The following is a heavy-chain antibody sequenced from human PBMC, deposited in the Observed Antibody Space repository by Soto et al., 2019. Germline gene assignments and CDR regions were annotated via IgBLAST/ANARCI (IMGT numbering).Heavy chain of an antibody. CDR1: GFMFGTSG. D-gene: IGHD1-1*01. J-gene: IGHJ5*02. Sequence: GGSLRLSCEASGFMFGTSGMHWVRQAPGKGLEWVSGIWLDGSERYYSDSVKGRFTISRDNSKNTLFLQMNSLRVEDTAVYFCARDASGTTSFLTSWGQGTLVTVSS. V-gene: IGHV3-33*01. CDR3: ARDASGTTSFLTS. CDR2: IWLDGSER.